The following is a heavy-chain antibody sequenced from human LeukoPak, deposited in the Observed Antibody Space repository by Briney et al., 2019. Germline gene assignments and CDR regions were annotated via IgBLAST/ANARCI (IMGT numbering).Heavy chain of an antibody. V-gene: IGHV6-1*01. CDR1: GDSVSSNSAA. D-gene: IGHD6-6*01. Sequence: SQTLSLTCAISGDSVSSNSAAWNRIRQSPSRGLEWLGRTYYRSKWYNDYAVSVKSRITINPDTSKNQFSLQLNSVTPEDTAVYYCARGLQEYSSSFGYYYMDVWGKGTTVTVSS. CDR2: TYYRSKWYN. CDR3: ARGLQEYSSSFGYYYMDV. J-gene: IGHJ6*03.